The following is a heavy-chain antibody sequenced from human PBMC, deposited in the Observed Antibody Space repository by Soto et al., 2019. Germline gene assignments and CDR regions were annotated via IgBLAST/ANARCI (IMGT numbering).Heavy chain of an antibody. V-gene: IGHV4-34*01. Sequence: PSETLSLTCAVYGGSFSGYYWSWIRQPPGKGLEWIGEINHSGSTNYNPSLKSRVTISVDTSKNQFSLKLSSVTAADTAVYYCARGAAVVGSGLDYWGQGTLVTVSS. CDR2: INHSGST. CDR1: GGSFSGYY. CDR3: ARGAAVVGSGLDY. D-gene: IGHD2-15*01. J-gene: IGHJ4*02.